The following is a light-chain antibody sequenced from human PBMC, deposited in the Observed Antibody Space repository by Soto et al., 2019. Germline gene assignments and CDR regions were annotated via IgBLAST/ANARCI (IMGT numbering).Light chain of an antibody. CDR2: SNN. J-gene: IGLJ2*01. V-gene: IGLV1-44*01. CDR1: SSNIGTNT. Sequence: QSVLTQPPSASGTPEQRVTISCSGSSSNIGTNTVNWYQHLPGSAPKFLIYSNNQRPSGVPDRFSGSKSGTSASLAISGLQPDDEADYYCEAWDGSLNAVLFGGGTKLTVL. CDR3: EAWDGSLNAVL.